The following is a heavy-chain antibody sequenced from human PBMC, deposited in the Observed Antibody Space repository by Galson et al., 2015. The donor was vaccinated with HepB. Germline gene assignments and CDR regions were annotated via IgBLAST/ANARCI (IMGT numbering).Heavy chain of an antibody. CDR2: INWNGGSI. Sequence: SLRLSCAASGFTFDDYGMSWVRQAPGKGLEWVSGINWNGGSIAYADSVKGRFTISRDNAKKSLYLKMNSLRAEDTALYHCARVEYSYAIGGAFDIWGQGTMVTGSS. V-gene: IGHV3-20*01. D-gene: IGHD5-18*01. J-gene: IGHJ3*02. CDR1: GFTFDDYG. CDR3: ARVEYSYAIGGAFDI.